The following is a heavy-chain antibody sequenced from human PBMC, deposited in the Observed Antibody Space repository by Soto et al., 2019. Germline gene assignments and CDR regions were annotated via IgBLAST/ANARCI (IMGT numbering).Heavy chain of an antibody. CDR3: ARQVEMASRIDY. CDR2: IYYSGST. Sequence: SETLSLTCTVSGGSITSSSFYWGWIRQPPGKGLEWIGYIYYSGSTNYNPSLKSRVTISVDTSKNQFSLKLSSVTAADTAVYYCARQVEMASRIDYWGQGTLVTVSS. V-gene: IGHV4-61*05. D-gene: IGHD2-2*01. J-gene: IGHJ4*02. CDR1: GGSITSSSFY.